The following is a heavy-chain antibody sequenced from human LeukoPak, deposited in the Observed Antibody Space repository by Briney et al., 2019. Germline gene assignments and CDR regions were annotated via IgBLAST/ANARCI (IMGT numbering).Heavy chain of an antibody. V-gene: IGHV1-69*05. CDR3: AGPEPGAGSFDY. CDR1: GYTFTGYY. CDR2: VIPIFGTA. D-gene: IGHD1-14*01. J-gene: IGHJ4*02. Sequence: SVKVSCKASGYTFTGYYMHWVRQAPGQGLEWMGGVIPIFGTANYAQKFQGRVTITTDESTSTAYMELSSLRSEDTAVYYCAGPEPGAGSFDYWGQGTLVTVSS.